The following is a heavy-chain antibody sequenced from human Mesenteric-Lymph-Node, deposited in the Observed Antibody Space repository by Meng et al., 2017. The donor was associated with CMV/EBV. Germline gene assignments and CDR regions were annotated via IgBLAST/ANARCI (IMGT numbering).Heavy chain of an antibody. D-gene: IGHD6-13*01. Sequence: QFHLAQSGAGLKKPGPQVRVPCKASGGTFSSYTISWVRQAPGQGLEWRGRIIPILGIANYAQKFQGRVTMTADKSTSTAYMGLGSLRSEDTAVYYCAGGIAAAGSRWFDPWGQGTLVTVSS. CDR1: GGTFSSYT. J-gene: IGHJ5*02. V-gene: IGHV1-69*02. CDR3: AGGIAAAGSRWFDP. CDR2: IIPILGIA.